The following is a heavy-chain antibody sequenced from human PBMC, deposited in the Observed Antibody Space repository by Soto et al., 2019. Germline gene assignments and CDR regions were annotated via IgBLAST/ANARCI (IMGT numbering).Heavy chain of an antibody. CDR1: GFTVSSNY. V-gene: IGHV3-53*01. Sequence: GGSLRLSCAASGFTVSSNYMSWVRQAPGKGLEWVSVIYSGGSTYYADSVKGRFTISRDNSKNTLYLQMNSPRAEDTAVYYCARGDRGYCSSTSCPFDYWGQGTLVTVSS. J-gene: IGHJ4*02. CDR2: IYSGGST. D-gene: IGHD2-2*01. CDR3: ARGDRGYCSSTSCPFDY.